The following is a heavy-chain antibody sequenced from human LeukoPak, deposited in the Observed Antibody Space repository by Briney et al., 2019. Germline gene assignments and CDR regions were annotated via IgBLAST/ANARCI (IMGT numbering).Heavy chain of an antibody. D-gene: IGHD6-19*01. CDR1: GFTFSSHA. Sequence: GGSLRLSCAASGFTFSSHAMSWVRQAPGKGLEWVSTISGSGGTTYYADSVKGRFTISRDNSNNTLYLQMNSLRADDTAVYYCAKDSQMYSIGCVDHWGQGTLVTVSS. J-gene: IGHJ4*02. CDR2: ISGSGGTT. V-gene: IGHV3-23*01. CDR3: AKDSQMYSIGCVDH.